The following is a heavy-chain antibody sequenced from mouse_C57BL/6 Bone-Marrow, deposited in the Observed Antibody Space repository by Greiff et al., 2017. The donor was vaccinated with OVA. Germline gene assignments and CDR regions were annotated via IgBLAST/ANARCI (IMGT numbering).Heavy chain of an antibody. D-gene: IGHD1-1*01. CDR2: FYPGSGSI. CDR1: GYTFTEYT. CDR3: ARHEEKNYGSATYAMDY. J-gene: IGHJ4*01. V-gene: IGHV1-62-2*01. Sequence: QVQLQQSGAELVKPGASVKLSCKASGYTFTEYTIHWVKQRSGQGLEWIGWFYPGSGSIKYNEKFKDKATLTADKSSSTVYMELSRLTSEDSAVYVWARHEEKNYGSATYAMDYWGQGTSVTVSS.